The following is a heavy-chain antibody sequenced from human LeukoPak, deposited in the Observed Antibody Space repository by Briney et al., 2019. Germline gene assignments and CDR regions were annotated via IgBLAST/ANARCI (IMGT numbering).Heavy chain of an antibody. Sequence: SETLSLTCTVSGGSISSGDYYWSWISQPPGEGLEWIGYIYYSGSTYYNPSLKSRVTISVDTSKNQFSLKLSSVTAADTAVYYCARVPAAIGGFDPWGQGTLVTVSS. CDR2: IYYSGST. CDR1: GGSISSGDYY. CDR3: ARVPAAIGGFDP. V-gene: IGHV4-30-4*08. J-gene: IGHJ5*02. D-gene: IGHD2-2*01.